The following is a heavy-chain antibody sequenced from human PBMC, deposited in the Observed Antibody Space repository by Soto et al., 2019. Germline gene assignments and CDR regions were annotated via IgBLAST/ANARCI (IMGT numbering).Heavy chain of an antibody. D-gene: IGHD5-12*01. J-gene: IGHJ6*02. Sequence: VGSLRLSCAVSGFTFSSYAMSWVRQAPGKGLEWVSAISGSGGSTYYADSVKGRFTISRDNSKNTLYLQMNSLRAEDTAVYYCAKVKRGYRAYDFRPYYYYGMDVWGQGTTVTVSS. CDR3: AKVKRGYRAYDFRPYYYYGMDV. V-gene: IGHV3-23*01. CDR2: ISGSGGST. CDR1: GFTFSSYA.